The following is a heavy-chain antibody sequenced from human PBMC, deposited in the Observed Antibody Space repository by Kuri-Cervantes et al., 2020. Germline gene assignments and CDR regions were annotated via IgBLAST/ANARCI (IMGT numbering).Heavy chain of an antibody. V-gene: IGHV3-33*01. CDR3: ATGGSHYDVDH. J-gene: IGHJ4*02. CDR1: GFTFSSYG. CDR2: IWYDGSNK. D-gene: IGHD3-10*01. Sequence: GESLKISCAASGFTFSSYGMHWVRQAPGKGLEWVAVIWYDGSNKYYAESVKGRFSISRDNSKNTLYLQMNSLRVEDTGVYYCATGGSHYDVDHWGQGTQVTVSS.